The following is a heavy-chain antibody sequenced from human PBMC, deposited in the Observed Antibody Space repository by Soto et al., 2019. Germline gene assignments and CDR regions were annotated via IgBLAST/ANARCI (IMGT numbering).Heavy chain of an antibody. Sequence: QVQLQESGPGLVKPSETLSLTCTVSGGSISSNYWSWIRQTPGKGLEWIGFIFHSGYTNYNPSLQSRASISIDTSKTQLSLRLSSVTAADTAVYYCANGVSTIEFEYWGLGTLVSVSS. V-gene: IGHV4-59*01. CDR3: ANGVSTIEFEY. CDR2: IFHSGYT. D-gene: IGHD5-12*01. J-gene: IGHJ4*01. CDR1: GGSISSNY.